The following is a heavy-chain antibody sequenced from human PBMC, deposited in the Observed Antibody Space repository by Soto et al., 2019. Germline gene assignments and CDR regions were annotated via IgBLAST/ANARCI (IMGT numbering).Heavy chain of an antibody. D-gene: IGHD3-10*01. Sequence: ASVKVSCKASGGTFTNSAISWVRQAPGQGLEWLGWINTHNGNTNYAQNLQGRVIMTADTSTSTAYMELRSLRSDDTAIYYCTREGSAPYYYYGIDAWGQGTTVTVS. CDR1: GGTFTNSA. V-gene: IGHV1-18*01. CDR3: TREGSAPYYYYGIDA. CDR2: INTHNGNT. J-gene: IGHJ6*02.